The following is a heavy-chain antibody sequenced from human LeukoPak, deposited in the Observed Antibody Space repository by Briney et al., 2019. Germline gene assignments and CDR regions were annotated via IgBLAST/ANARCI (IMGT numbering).Heavy chain of an antibody. CDR1: GGSISIYH. V-gene: IGHV4-59*08. J-gene: IGHJ4*02. Sequence: SETLSLTCTVSGGSISIYHWSWLRQPPGEGLEWGGYIYYSGSTNHDPSLKSRVTISVDTSKNQFSLKLSSVAAADTAVYYCARHASGSPTHDYFDYWGQGTLITVSS. D-gene: IGHD1-26*01. CDR3: ARHASGSPTHDYFDY. CDR2: IYYSGST.